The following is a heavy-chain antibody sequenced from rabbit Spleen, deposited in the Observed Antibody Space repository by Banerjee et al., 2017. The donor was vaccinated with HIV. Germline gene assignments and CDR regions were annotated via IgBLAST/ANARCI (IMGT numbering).Heavy chain of an antibody. Sequence: QEQLAESGGGLVQPEGSLTLTCTASGFTISNSYWICWVRQAPGKGLEWIGCIYTGDGTTYYARWAKGRFAISKTSGTVDLKVPSLAAADTATYFCTRWDGTNGAWYLWGPGALVAVS. V-gene: IGHV1S45*01. CDR1: GFTISNSYW. D-gene: IGHD4-2*01. CDR3: TRWDGTNGAWYL. CDR2: IYTGDGTT. J-gene: IGHJ6*01.